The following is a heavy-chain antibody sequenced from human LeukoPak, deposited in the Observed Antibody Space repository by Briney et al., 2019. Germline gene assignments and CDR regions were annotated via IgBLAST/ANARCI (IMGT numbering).Heavy chain of an antibody. CDR3: ANQERADA. CDR1: GDFIRRGSYF. D-gene: IGHD1-1*01. CDR2: IYTSGST. J-gene: IGHJ5*02. V-gene: IGHV4-61*02. Sequence: SQTLSLTCTVSGDFIRRGSYFWSWIRQSAGKGLEWIGRIYTSGSTNYNPSLKSRVTISVDTSKNQFSLKLSSVTAADTAVYYCANQERADAWGQGTLVTVSS.